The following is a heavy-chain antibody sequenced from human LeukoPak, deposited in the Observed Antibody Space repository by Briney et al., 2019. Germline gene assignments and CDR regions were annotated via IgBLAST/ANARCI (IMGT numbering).Heavy chain of an antibody. Sequence: KPSETLSLTCTVSGGSISSRPYYWGWVRQPPGKGLEWIGTISYSGTTYYNPSLKSRVTISVDTSKNQFSLKLSSVTAADTAVYYCARAEYSSGWSGYLFREDYYDSSGRVAFDIWGQGTMVTVSS. J-gene: IGHJ3*02. D-gene: IGHD3-22*01. CDR3: ARAEYSSGWSGYLFREDYYDSSGRVAFDI. CDR2: ISYSGTT. CDR1: GGSISSRPYY. V-gene: IGHV4-39*07.